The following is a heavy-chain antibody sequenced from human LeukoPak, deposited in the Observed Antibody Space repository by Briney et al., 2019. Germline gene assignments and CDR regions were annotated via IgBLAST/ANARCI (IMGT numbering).Heavy chain of an antibody. V-gene: IGHV3-74*01. CDR2: INSDGSST. CDR3: STGSGHAFDI. Sequence: GGSLRLSCAAPGFTFSSYWMHWVRQVPGKGLVWVSRINSDGSSTSYADSVKGRFTISRDNAKNTLYVQINSLRAEDTAVYYCSTGSGHAFDIWGRGTMVTVSS. D-gene: IGHD3-10*01. CDR1: GFTFSSYW. J-gene: IGHJ3*02.